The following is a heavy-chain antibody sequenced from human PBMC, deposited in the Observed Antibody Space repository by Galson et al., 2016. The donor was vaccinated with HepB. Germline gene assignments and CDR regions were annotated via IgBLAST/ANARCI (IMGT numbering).Heavy chain of an antibody. Sequence: SLRLSCAVSGFSFTSYDMSWVRQAPGKGLEWVSTISSGGGSTYYADSVKGRFTISRDNSRNTLYLQMNSLRAEDTAVYYCARCGRGFRGVLIPPFDCWGQGTLVTVSS. CDR2: ISSGGGST. CDR1: GFSFTSYD. CDR3: ARCGRGFRGVLIPPFDC. J-gene: IGHJ4*02. D-gene: IGHD3-10*01. V-gene: IGHV3-23*01.